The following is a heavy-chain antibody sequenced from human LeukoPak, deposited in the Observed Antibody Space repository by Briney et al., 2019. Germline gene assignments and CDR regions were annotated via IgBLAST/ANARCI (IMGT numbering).Heavy chain of an antibody. CDR3: ARLGSSRSSDPY. D-gene: IGHD6-13*01. Sequence: GASVKVSFKSSGYTFTSYGISWVRQAPGQGLEWMGWISAYNGNTNYAQKLQGRVTITTDTSTSPAYMELRSLRSDDTAVYYCARLGSSRSSDPYWGQGTLVTVSS. V-gene: IGHV1-18*01. J-gene: IGHJ4*02. CDR1: GYTFTSYG. CDR2: ISAYNGNT.